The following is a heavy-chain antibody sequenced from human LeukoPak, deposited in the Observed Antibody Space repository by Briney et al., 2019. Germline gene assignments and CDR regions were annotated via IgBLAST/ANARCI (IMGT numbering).Heavy chain of an antibody. CDR1: GFTFSDYY. J-gene: IGHJ4*02. D-gene: IGHD5-18*01. CDR2: ISSSGSTI. V-gene: IGHV3-11*04. Sequence: GGSLRLSCAASGFTFSDYYMSWIRQAPGKGLEWVSYISSSGSTIYYADSVKGRFTISRDNAKNSLYLQMNSLGAEDTAVYYCARGVVHVDTAMALYSFDYWGQGTLVTVSS. CDR3: ARGVVHVDTAMALYSFDY.